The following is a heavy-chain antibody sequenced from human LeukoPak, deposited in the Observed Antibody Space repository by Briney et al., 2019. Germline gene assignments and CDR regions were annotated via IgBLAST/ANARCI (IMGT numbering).Heavy chain of an antibody. Sequence: GGSLRLSCAASGFTFSSYGMSWVRQAPGKGLEWVSAISGSGGSTYYADSVKGRFTISRDNSKNTLYLQMNSLRAEDTAVYYCARVLRDTVAAAEYFQHWGQGTLVTVPS. D-gene: IGHD4-23*01. CDR3: ARVLRDTVAAAEYFQH. CDR1: GFTFSSYG. CDR2: ISGSGGST. J-gene: IGHJ1*01. V-gene: IGHV3-23*01.